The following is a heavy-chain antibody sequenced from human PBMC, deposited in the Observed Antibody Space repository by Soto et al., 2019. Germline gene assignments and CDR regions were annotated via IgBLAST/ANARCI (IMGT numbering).Heavy chain of an antibody. CDR3: ARGFVTPRYYFDY. J-gene: IGHJ4*02. D-gene: IGHD2-21*02. CDR2: ISSSGSTI. Sequence: GGSLRLSCAASGFTFSDYYMSWIRQAPGKGLEWVSYISSSGSTIYYADSVKGRFTISRDNAKNSLYLQMNSLRAEDTAVYFCARGFVTPRYYFDYWGQGTLVTVSS. CDR1: GFTFSDYY. V-gene: IGHV3-11*01.